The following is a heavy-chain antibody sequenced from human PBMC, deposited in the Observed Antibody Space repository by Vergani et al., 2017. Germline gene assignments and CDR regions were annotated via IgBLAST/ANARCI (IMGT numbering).Heavy chain of an antibody. V-gene: IGHV3-33*01. CDR1: GFTFSSYG. Sequence: VQLLESGGGLVQPGGSLRLSCAASGFTFSSYGMHWVRQAPGKGLEWVAVIWYDGSNKYYADSVKGRFTISRDNSKNTLYLQMNSLRAEDTAVYYCARDQRYCSGGSCYSHGMDVWGQGTTVTVSS. J-gene: IGHJ6*02. CDR2: IWYDGSNK. D-gene: IGHD2-15*01. CDR3: ARDQRYCSGGSCYSHGMDV.